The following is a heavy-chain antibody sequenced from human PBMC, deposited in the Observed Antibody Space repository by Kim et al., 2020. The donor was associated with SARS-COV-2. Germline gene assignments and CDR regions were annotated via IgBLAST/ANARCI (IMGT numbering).Heavy chain of an antibody. D-gene: IGHD2-2*01. V-gene: IGHV3-23*01. CDR2: ISGSGGST. Sequence: GGSLRLSCAASGFTFSSYAMSWVRQAPGKGLEWVSAISGSGGSTYYADSVKGRFTISRDNSKNTLYLQMNSLRAEDTAVYYCAKSLSSTASYYYYGMDVWGQGTTVTVSS. CDR1: GFTFSSYA. J-gene: IGHJ6*02. CDR3: AKSLSSTASYYYYGMDV.